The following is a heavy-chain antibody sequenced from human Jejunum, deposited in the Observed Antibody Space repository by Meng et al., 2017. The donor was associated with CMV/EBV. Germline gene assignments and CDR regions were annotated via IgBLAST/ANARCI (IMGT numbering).Heavy chain of an antibody. D-gene: IGHD6-19*01. CDR1: GGPITSDNFD. J-gene: IGHJ4*02. Sequence: GRRKKSGPGLVNPPQTLSLTCTVSGGPITSDNFDWSWARQPAGKGLEWIGRVHISGSTNYHPSLKSRVTISIDTSKNHFSLKVTSVTAADTAMYYCARGTIAVAGMNWGQGTLVTVSS. CDR3: ARGTIAVAGMN. V-gene: IGHV4-61*02. CDR2: VHISGST.